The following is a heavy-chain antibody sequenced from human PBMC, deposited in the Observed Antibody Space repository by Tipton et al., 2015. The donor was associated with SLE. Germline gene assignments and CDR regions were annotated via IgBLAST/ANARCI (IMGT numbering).Heavy chain of an antibody. V-gene: IGHV4-61*01. CDR3: AGQNTIFGVVPF. D-gene: IGHD3-3*01. CDR1: GYSISSSYY. CDR2: IYYSGST. Sequence: TLSLTCTVSGYSISSSYYWSWIRQPPGKGLEWIGYIYYSGSTNYNPSLKSRVTISVDTSKNQFSLKLSSVTAADTAVYYCAGQNTIFGVVPFWGQGTLVTVSS. J-gene: IGHJ4*02.